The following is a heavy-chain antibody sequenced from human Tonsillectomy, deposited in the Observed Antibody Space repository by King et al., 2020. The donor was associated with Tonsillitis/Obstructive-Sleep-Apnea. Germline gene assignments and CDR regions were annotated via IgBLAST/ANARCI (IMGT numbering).Heavy chain of an antibody. CDR1: GDSVSSNSAT. V-gene: IGHV6-1*01. CDR3: ARGDIALEY. CDR2: TYYRSKWSN. D-gene: IGHD5-12*01. J-gene: IGHJ4*02. Sequence: VQLQQSGPGLVKPSQTLSLTCAISGDSVSSNSATWNCIRQSPSRGLEWLGRTYYRSKWSNNYAVSVRSRITINPDTSKNQFSLHLTSVTPEDTAVYYCARGDIALEYWGQGALVTVSS.